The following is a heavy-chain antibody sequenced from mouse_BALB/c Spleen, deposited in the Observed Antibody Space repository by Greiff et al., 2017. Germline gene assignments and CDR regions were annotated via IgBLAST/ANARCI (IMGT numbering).Heavy chain of an antibody. J-gene: IGHJ4*01. Sequence: EVQVVESGGGLVQPGGSLRLSCATSGFTFTDYYMSWVRQPPGKALEWLGFIRNKANGYTTEYSASVKGRFTISRDNSQSILYLQMNTLRAEDSATYYCERDSYGYDDGHYYAMDDGGQGTSVTVSS. V-gene: IGHV7-3*02. D-gene: IGHD2-2*01. CDR1: GFTFTDYY. CDR2: IRNKANGYTT. CDR3: ERDSYGYDDGHYYAMDD.